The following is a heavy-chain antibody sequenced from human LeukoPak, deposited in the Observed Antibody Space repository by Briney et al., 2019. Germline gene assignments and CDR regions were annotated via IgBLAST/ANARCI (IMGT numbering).Heavy chain of an antibody. J-gene: IGHJ4*02. CDR3: ARAVMVRGVIIPYYFDY. V-gene: IGHV3-7*01. D-gene: IGHD3-10*01. CDR2: IKQDGSEK. CDR1: GFTFSSYW. Sequence: PGGSLRLSCAASGFTFSSYWMSWVRQAPGKGLEWVANIKQDGSEKYYVDSVKGRFTISRDNAKNSLYLQMNSLRAEDTAVYYCARAVMVRGVIIPYYFDYWGQGTLVTVSS.